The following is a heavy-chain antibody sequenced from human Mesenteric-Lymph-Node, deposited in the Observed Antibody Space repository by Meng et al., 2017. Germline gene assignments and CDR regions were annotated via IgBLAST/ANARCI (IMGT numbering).Heavy chain of an antibody. J-gene: IGHJ3*02. Sequence: GGSLRLSCAASGFAFSNYAMHWVRQAPGKGLEWVAIISKDGSTECYADSVKGRFTISRDNAKNSVFLQINSLRVEDSAVYYCARGSRAFDIRGQGTMVTVSS. CDR1: GFAFSNYA. CDR3: ARGSRAFDI. V-gene: IGHV3-30*04. CDR2: ISKDGSTE.